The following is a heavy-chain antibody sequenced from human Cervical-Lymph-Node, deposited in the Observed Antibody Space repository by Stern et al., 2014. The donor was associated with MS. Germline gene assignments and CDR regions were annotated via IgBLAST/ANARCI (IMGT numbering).Heavy chain of an antibody. D-gene: IGHD2-15*01. Sequence: QLVQSGGGLVQPGGSLRLSCAASGFIFSNSWMSWVRQAPGKGLEWVANTKYDGSEKNYVDSVKGRFTISRDNAKNTLYLQMNSLRAEDTAMYYCAREGYCDYWGQGTLVTVSS. CDR3: AREGYCDY. CDR1: GFIFSNSW. V-gene: IGHV3-7*01. CDR2: TKYDGSEK. J-gene: IGHJ4*02.